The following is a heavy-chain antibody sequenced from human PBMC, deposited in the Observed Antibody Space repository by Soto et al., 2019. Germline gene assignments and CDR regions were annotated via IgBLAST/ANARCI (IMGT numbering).Heavy chain of an antibody. CDR1: GYSITSYW. D-gene: IGHD2-2*01. Sequence: PGEFMKISCKASGYSITSYWIAWVRQMPGQGLEWMGIIFPDDYDNSYSTSFHSQVTISADKSISTAHVQRSSLKAADTAMYYCTRGVVATLAFVYWGQGTLVTVSS. CDR3: TRGVVATLAFVY. V-gene: IGHV5-51*01. CDR2: IFPDDYDN. J-gene: IGHJ4*02.